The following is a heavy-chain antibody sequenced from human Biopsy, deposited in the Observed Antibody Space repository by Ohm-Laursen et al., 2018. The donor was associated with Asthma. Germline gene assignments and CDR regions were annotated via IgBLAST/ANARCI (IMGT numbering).Heavy chain of an antibody. J-gene: IGHJ6*02. CDR2: THHSGYT. V-gene: IGHV4-34*01. D-gene: IGHD3-3*01. Sequence: PGTLSLTCAVYGGSFSSNYWSWIRQTPGKGLEWLGDTHHSGYTNYNPSLKSRVTISVDTSKNQFSLKLRSVTAADTAVYYCARDVSFGRFLEWSSGMDVWGQGTTATVSS. CDR3: ARDVSFGRFLEWSSGMDV. CDR1: GGSFSSNY.